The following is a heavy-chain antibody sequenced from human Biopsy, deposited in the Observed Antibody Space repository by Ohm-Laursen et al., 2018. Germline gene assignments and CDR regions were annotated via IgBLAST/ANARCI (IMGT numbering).Heavy chain of an antibody. Sequence: ASVKVSCKASGYTFTSYGISWVRQAPGQGLEWMGWINTENGNTIYAQSLQGRVTMTADTSTSTAYMEVTSLRSDDTAVYYCARAKLEPVYYYYGMDVWGQGTTVTVSS. CDR2: INTENGNT. J-gene: IGHJ6*02. CDR3: ARAKLEPVYYYYGMDV. D-gene: IGHD1-1*01. V-gene: IGHV1-18*01. CDR1: GYTFTSYG.